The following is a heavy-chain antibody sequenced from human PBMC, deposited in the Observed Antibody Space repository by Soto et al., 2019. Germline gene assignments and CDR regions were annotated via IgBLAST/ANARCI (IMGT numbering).Heavy chain of an antibody. CDR2: ISGYNGNT. CDR1: GYTFTKFG. J-gene: IGHJ4*02. V-gene: IGHV1-18*01. D-gene: IGHD3-3*01. Sequence: GPPVKVSCKTSGYTFTKFGISWVRQAPGQGLEWMAWISGYNGNTNHAQTLQGRVTMTTDTSTSTAYMELRNLRSDDTAVYYCARYYDFWSGSSSHDYWGQGTLVTVSS. CDR3: ARYYDFWSGSSSHDY.